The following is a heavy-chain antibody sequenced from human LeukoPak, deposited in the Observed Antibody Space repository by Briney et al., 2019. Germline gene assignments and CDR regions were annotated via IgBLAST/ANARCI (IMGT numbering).Heavy chain of an antibody. V-gene: IGHV3-74*01. CDR2: INNDGSRT. CDR3: ARGGVSGGFDY. J-gene: IGHJ4*02. CDR1: GFTLSNSW. D-gene: IGHD3-10*01. Sequence: PGGSLGLSCAASGFTLSNSWMFWVRQPPGKGLKYVSEINNDGSRTSYADSVKGRFTISRDGAENTLFLQMNSLRAEDTAVYFCARGGVSGGFDYWGQGTLVTVSS.